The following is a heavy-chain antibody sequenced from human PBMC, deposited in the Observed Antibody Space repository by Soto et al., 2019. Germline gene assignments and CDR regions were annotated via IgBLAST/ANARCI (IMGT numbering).Heavy chain of an antibody. CDR3: ARQPRYCSGGSCYPNWFDP. D-gene: IGHD2-15*01. V-gene: IGHV4-39*01. J-gene: IGHJ5*02. CDR1: GGSISSSSYY. Sequence: QLQLQESGPGLVKPSETLSLTCTVSGGSISSSSYYWGWIRQPPGKGLEWIGSIYYSGSTYYNPSLKRRVTISVDTSKNQFSLKLSSVTAADTAVYYCARQPRYCSGGSCYPNWFDPWGQGTLVTVSS. CDR2: IYYSGST.